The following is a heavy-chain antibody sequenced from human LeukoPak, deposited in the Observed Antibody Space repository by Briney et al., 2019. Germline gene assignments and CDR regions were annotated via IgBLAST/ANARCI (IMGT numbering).Heavy chain of an antibody. D-gene: IGHD3-3*01. CDR1: GGSISSYY. CDR3: ARTGSYDFWSGYSGRWFDP. V-gene: IGHV4-59*08. CDR2: NYYSGST. J-gene: IGHJ5*02. Sequence: PSETLSLTCTVSGGSISSYYWSWIRQPPGKGLEWIGYNYYSGSTNYNPSLKSRVTISVDTSKNQFSLKLSSVTAADTAVYYCARTGSYDFWSGYSGRWFDPWGQGTLVTVSS.